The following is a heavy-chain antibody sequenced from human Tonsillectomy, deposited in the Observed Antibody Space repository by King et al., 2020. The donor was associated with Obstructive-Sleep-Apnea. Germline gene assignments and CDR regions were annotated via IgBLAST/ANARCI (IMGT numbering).Heavy chain of an antibody. V-gene: IGHV4-59*01. CDR2: IYYSGST. CDR1: GGSISSYY. J-gene: IGHJ3*02. Sequence: QLQESGPGLVKPSETLSLTCTVSGGSISSYYWSWIRQPPGKGLEWIGYIYYSGSTNYNPSLKSRVTISVDTSKNQFSLKLSSVTAADTAVYYCASLRAVAANDAFDIWGQGTMVTVSS. CDR3: ASLRAVAANDAFDI. D-gene: IGHD6-19*01.